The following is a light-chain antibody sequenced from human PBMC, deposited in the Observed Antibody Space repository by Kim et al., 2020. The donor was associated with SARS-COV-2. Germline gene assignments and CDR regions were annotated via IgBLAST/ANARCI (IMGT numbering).Light chain of an antibody. Sequence: SYELTQPPSVSVSPGQTASISCSADKLGDKFICWYQRKPGQSPVLVIYQDNKRPSGIPERFSGSNSGNTATLTISGTQAMDEADYYCQAWDSSTAVFGGG. V-gene: IGLV3-1*01. CDR3: QAWDSSTAV. J-gene: IGLJ3*02. CDR1: KLGDKF. CDR2: QDN.